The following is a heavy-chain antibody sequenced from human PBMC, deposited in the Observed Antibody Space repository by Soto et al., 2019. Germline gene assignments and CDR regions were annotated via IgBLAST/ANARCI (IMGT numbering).Heavy chain of an antibody. J-gene: IGHJ6*03. Sequence: SETLSLTCAVYGGSFSGYYWSWIRQPTGKGLEWIGEINHSGSTNYNPSLKSRVTISVDTSKNQISLKLSSVTAADTAVYYCARGRGGSGSYLNYYYYYMDVWGKGTTVTVS. CDR1: GGSFSGYY. CDR2: INHSGST. D-gene: IGHD3-10*01. CDR3: ARGRGGSGSYLNYYYYYMDV. V-gene: IGHV4-34*01.